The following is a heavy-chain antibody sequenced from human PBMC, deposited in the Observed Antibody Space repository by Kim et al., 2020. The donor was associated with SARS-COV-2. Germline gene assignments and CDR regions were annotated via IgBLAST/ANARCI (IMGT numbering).Heavy chain of an antibody. CDR1: GGSFSGYY. Sequence: SETLSLTCAVYGGSFSGYYWSWIRQPPGKGLEWIGEINHSGSTNYNPSLKSRVTISVDTSKNQFSLKLSSVTAADTAVYYCARVLWVVPAPYQRSWFDPWGQGTLVTVSS. J-gene: IGHJ5*02. CDR2: INHSGST. D-gene: IGHD2-2*01. CDR3: ARVLWVVPAPYQRSWFDP. V-gene: IGHV4-34*01.